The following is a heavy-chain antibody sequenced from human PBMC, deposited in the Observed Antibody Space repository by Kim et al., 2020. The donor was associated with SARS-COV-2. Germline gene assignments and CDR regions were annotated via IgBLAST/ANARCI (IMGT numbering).Heavy chain of an antibody. J-gene: IGHJ4*02. CDR2: T. V-gene: IGHV3-66*01. Sequence: TDYAESVKGRLTITRENSKNTLYLQMNSLRAGDTAVYYCARVLDTAMVDYWGQGTLVTVSS. D-gene: IGHD5-18*01. CDR3: ARVLDTAMVDY.